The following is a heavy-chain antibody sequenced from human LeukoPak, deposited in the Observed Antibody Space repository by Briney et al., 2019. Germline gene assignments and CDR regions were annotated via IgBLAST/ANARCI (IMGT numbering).Heavy chain of an antibody. CDR3: ARQPSGTAAFDI. CDR2: IYSSGNT. D-gene: IGHD1/OR15-1a*01. J-gene: IGHJ3*02. CDR1: GGSISSYY. V-gene: IGHV4-59*08. Sequence: SETLSLTCAVSGGSISSYYWSWIRQPPGKGLEWIAYIYSSGNTNYNSSFKSRVTISVDTSKNQFSLKLTSVAAADTAIYYCARQPSGTAAFDIWGQGTMVIVSS.